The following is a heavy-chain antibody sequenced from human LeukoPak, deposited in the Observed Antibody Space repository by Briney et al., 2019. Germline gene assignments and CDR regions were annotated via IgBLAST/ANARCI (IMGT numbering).Heavy chain of an antibody. J-gene: IGHJ4*02. V-gene: IGHV5-51*01. D-gene: IGHD3-3*01. CDR1: GYSFTNDW. CDR3: ARRAIIQGTSALDF. Sequence: GESLKTSCKSSGYSFTNDWIGWVRQMPGKGLEWMGIIYPRDSTTRDSPAFEGQVTISVDKSITTAYLQWSSLQASDTAIYYCARRAIIQGTSALDFWGQGTVVTVSS. CDR2: IYPRDSTT.